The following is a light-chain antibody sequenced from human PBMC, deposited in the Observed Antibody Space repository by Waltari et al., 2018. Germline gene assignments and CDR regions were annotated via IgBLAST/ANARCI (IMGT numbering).Light chain of an antibody. J-gene: IGKJ2*01. CDR3: HQYNYWPPAYT. CDR2: DAK. V-gene: IGKV3-15*01. CDR1: RNVGSS. Sequence: EVVLTQSPGALSVSPGESATLSCRASRNVGSSLAWYQQTPGQAPRLLVYDAKNRATDVPGKFSGRGDGTQFTLTISSLQSEDFGVYYCHQYNYWPPAYTFGQGTKLEIK.